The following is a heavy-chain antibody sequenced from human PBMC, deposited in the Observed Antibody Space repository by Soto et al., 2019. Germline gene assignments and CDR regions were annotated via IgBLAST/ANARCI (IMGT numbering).Heavy chain of an antibody. Sequence: QITLKESGPTLVKPTQTLTLTCTFSGFSLSTSGVGVGWIRQPPGKALEWLALIYWDDDKRYSPSLKSRLTITKDTSKNQVVLTMTNIDPVDTATYYCAHTYGASGWYLLANYFDYWGQGTLVTVSS. CDR3: AHTYGASGWYLLANYFDY. D-gene: IGHD6-19*01. CDR2: IYWDDDK. CDR1: GFSLSTSGVG. V-gene: IGHV2-5*02. J-gene: IGHJ4*02.